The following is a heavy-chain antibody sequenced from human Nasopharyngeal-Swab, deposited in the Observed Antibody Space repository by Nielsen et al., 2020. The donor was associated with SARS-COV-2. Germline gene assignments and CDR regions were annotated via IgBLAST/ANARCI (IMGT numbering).Heavy chain of an antibody. CDR3: ARAHDSSGYYQRRSYFDY. J-gene: IGHJ4*02. Sequence: VRQAPGKGLEWVSSTSSRSGDISYTDSVKGRFTISRDNSKNTLYLRMNSLRAEDTAVYYCARAHDSSGYYQRRSYFDYWGQGTLVTVSS. CDR2: TSSRSGDI. V-gene: IGHV3-21*01. D-gene: IGHD3-22*01.